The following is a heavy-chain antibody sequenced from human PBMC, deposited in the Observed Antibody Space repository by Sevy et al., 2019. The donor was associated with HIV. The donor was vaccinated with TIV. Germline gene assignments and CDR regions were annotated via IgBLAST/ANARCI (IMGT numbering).Heavy chain of an antibody. J-gene: IGHJ6*02. CDR3: AKDLDYFDSSAGPSSLIYNYYYGLED. Sequence: GGSLRLSCAASGFTFSSFGMHWVRQAPGKGLEWVSFISYDGSNKKYADSVKGRLTVSRDKSKTTLYLQMNSLRAEDTAVYYCAKDLDYFDSSAGPSSLIYNYYYGLEDWGPGTTVTVSS. CDR2: ISYDGSNK. D-gene: IGHD3-22*01. CDR1: GFTFSSFG. V-gene: IGHV3-30*18.